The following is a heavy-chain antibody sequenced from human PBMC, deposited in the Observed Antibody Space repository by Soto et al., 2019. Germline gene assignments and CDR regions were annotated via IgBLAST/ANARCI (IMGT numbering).Heavy chain of an antibody. CDR3: ARHSGGAVAAYFDY. CDR1: GGSISSSSYY. Sequence: PSETLSLTCTVSGGSISSSSYYWGWIRQPPGKGLEWIGSIYYSGSTYYNPSLKSRATISVDTSKNQFSLKLSSVTAADTAVYYCARHSGGAVAAYFDYWGQGTLVTVSS. V-gene: IGHV4-39*01. D-gene: IGHD6-19*01. CDR2: IYYSGST. J-gene: IGHJ4*02.